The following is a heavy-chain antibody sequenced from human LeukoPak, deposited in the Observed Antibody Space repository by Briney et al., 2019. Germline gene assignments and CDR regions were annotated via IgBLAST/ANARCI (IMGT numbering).Heavy chain of an antibody. CDR3: AKTSFDDILTGYPLDY. Sequence: PGRSLRLSCAASGFTFDDYAMHWVRHAPGKGLEWVSGISWNSGSIGYADSVKGRFTISRDNAKNSLYLQMNSLRAEDTALYYCAKTSFDDILTGYPLDYWGQGTLVTVSS. J-gene: IGHJ4*02. CDR1: GFTFDDYA. D-gene: IGHD3-9*01. CDR2: ISWNSGSI. V-gene: IGHV3-9*01.